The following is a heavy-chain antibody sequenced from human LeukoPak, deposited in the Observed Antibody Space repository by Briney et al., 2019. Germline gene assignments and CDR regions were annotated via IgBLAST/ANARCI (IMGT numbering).Heavy chain of an antibody. J-gene: IGHJ4*02. CDR3: ARTINQTYDFDY. D-gene: IGHD3-9*01. Sequence: GGSLRLSCAASRFTFNRYAMHWVRQAPGKVLEYVSANSSNGGSTYYANSVKGRFTISRDNAKNSQYLQMNSLRAEDTAVYNCARTINQTYDFDYWGQGTLVIASS. V-gene: IGHV3-64*01. CDR2: NSSNGGST. CDR1: RFTFNRYA.